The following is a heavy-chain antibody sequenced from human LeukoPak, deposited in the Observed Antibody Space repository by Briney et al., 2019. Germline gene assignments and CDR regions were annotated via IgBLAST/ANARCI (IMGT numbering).Heavy chain of an antibody. D-gene: IGHD5-18*01. V-gene: IGHV4-59*12. CDR3: ARDPPNTAMGYYFDY. J-gene: IGHJ4*02. CDR1: GGSNSSYY. Sequence: SETLSLTCSVSGGSNSSYYWSWIRQPPGRGLEWIGYIYYTGSTNYNPSLKSRVTMSVDTSKNQFSLKLSSVTAADTAVYYCARDPPNTAMGYYFDYWGQGTLVTVSS. CDR2: IYYTGST.